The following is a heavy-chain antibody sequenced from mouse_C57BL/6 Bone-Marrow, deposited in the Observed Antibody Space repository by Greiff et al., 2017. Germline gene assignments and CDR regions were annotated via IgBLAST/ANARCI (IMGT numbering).Heavy chain of an antibody. CDR3: ARDQITTVVATRAMDY. V-gene: IGHV1-81*01. CDR1: GYTFTSSG. D-gene: IGHD1-1*01. Sequence: QVQLQQSGAELARPGASVKLSCKASGYTFTSSGISWVKQRTGQGLEWIGEIYPRSGNTYYNEKFKGKATLTADKSSSTAYMELRSLTSEDSAVYFCARDQITTVVATRAMDYWGQGTSVTVSS. J-gene: IGHJ4*01. CDR2: IYPRSGNT.